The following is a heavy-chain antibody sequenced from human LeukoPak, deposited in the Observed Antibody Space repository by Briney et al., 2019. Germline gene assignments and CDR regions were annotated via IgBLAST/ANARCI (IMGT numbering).Heavy chain of an antibody. J-gene: IGHJ3*02. CDR2: INHRGST. D-gene: IGHD6-13*01. V-gene: IGHV4-34*01. CDR3: AGVCSSSWFCAFDI. CDR1: GGSFSGYS. Sequence: SETLSLTCAVHGGSFSGYSWSWIRQHPGKGLEWSGEINHRGSTNYNPPPTSRVTTSVDTSTTRFSRMLSSVTAAHTAVLYCAGVCSSSWFCAFDIWGQGTMVAVSS.